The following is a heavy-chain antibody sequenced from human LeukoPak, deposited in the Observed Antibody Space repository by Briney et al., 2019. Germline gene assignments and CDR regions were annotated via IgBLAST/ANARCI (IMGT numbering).Heavy chain of an antibody. CDR1: GGSISSDNW. D-gene: IGHD6-19*01. Sequence: PSGTLSLTYAVSGGSISSDNWWIWVRQPPGKGLEWIGETYHSGRANYNPSLKSRVNMSVDKSKNQFSLSLSSVTAADTAVYHCARGLYGSDSYWGQGNLVTVSS. CDR3: ARGLYGSDSY. V-gene: IGHV4-4*02. CDR2: TYHSGRA. J-gene: IGHJ4*02.